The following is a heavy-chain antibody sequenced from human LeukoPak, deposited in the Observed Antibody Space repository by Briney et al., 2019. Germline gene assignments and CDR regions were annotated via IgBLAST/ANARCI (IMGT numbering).Heavy chain of an antibody. CDR3: AARIVGATIGEDY. J-gene: IGHJ4*02. D-gene: IGHD1-26*01. CDR1: GFTFTSSA. CDR2: IVVGSGNT. V-gene: IGHV1-58*01. Sequence: SVKVSCKASGFTFTSSAVQWVRQARGQRLEWIGWIVVGSGNTNYAQKFQERVTITRDMSTSTANMELSSLRSEDTAVYYCAARIVGATIGEDYWGQGTLVTVSS.